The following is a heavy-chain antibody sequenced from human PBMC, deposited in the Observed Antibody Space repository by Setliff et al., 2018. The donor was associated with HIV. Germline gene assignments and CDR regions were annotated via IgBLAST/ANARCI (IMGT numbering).Heavy chain of an antibody. CDR3: ARGQRASPGPGTHYLDV. CDR2: INHRGNT. D-gene: IGHD6-25*01. V-gene: IGHV4-34*01. CDR1: GGPFDVHT. Sequence: PSETLSLTCAVYGGPFDVHTWNWVRQAPGKRLEWLADINHRGNTNLNPSLKGRLTIAVDTSRDQFSLSLRSVTAADSAAYFCARGQRASPGPGTHYLDVWSKGASVTVSS. J-gene: IGHJ6*03.